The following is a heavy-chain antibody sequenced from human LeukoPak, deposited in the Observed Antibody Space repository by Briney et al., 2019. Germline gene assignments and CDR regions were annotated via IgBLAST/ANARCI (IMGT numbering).Heavy chain of an antibody. D-gene: IGHD4-17*01. J-gene: IGHJ6*03. V-gene: IGHV3-30*18. CDR1: GFTFSSYG. Sequence: GGSLRLSCAASGFTFSSYGMHWVRQAPGKGLEWVAVISYDGSNKYYADSVKGRLTISRDNSKNTLYLQMNSLRAEDTAVYYCANSGDYDYYYYYYMDVWGKGTTVTVSS. CDR2: ISYDGSNK. CDR3: ANSGDYDYYYYYYMDV.